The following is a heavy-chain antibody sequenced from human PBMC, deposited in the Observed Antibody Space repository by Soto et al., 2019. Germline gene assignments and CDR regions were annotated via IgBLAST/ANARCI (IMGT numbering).Heavy chain of an antibody. V-gene: IGHV4-4*02. CDR1: GASISDSHW. J-gene: IGHJ6*02. D-gene: IGHD1-20*01. CDR3: AKNNDYASDA. Sequence: QVQLQESGPGLVKPSGTLSLTCVVSGASISDSHWWTWVRQPPGKGLEWIGEMFHSGSTNYNPTLKSRVTISIDNSRDQFSLNLNSVIAADTAVYYCAKNNDYASDAWGQGTTVTVSS. CDR2: MFHSGST.